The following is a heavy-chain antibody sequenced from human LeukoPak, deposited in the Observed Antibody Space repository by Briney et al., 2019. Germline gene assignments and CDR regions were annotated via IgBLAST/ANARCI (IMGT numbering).Heavy chain of an antibody. V-gene: IGHV3-48*03. D-gene: IGHD6-19*01. CDR1: GFTFSSYE. Sequence: PGGSLRLSCAASGFTFSSYEMNWVRQAPGKGLEWVSYISSSAGTTYYADSVKGRFTISRDNAKNSLYLQMNSLRAGDTAVYYCAKERAVAGTEIYYYYYGMDVWGQGTTVTVSS. CDR3: AKERAVAGTEIYYYYYGMDV. CDR2: ISSSAGTT. J-gene: IGHJ6*02.